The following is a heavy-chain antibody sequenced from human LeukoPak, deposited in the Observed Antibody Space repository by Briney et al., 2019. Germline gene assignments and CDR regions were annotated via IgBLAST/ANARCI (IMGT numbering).Heavy chain of an antibody. CDR1: GFTFSSYA. Sequence: GASLRLSCAAAGFTFSSYAMSWVRQAPGKGLEWVSAISGSGGSTYYADSVKGRFTISRDNSKNTLYLQMNSLRAEDTAVYYCAKLSGYDQCEHYWVQGTLVTVSS. D-gene: IGHD5-12*01. V-gene: IGHV3-23*01. CDR3: AKLSGYDQCEHY. J-gene: IGHJ4*02. CDR2: ISGSGGST.